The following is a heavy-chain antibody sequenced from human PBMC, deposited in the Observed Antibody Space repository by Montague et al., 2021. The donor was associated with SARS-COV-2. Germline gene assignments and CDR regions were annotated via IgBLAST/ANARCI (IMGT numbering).Heavy chain of an antibody. CDR2: XDWDDDK. CDR3: AREIAGATVLDY. D-gene: IGHD1-26*01. Sequence: PALVKPTQTLTLTCTFSGSSLSTSGMCVSWTRQPPGKALEWLARXDWDDDKYYSTSLKTRLTISKDTSKNQVVLTMTNMDPVDTATYYCAREIAGATVLDYWGQGTLVTVSS. J-gene: IGHJ4*02. V-gene: IGHV2-70*11. CDR1: GSSLSTSGMC.